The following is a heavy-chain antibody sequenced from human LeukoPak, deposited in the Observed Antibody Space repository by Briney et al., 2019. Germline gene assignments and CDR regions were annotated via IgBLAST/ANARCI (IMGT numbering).Heavy chain of an antibody. D-gene: IGHD3-3*01. CDR1: GDSITSSDYY. CDR3: ATSVGAIFGDYAFDI. V-gene: IGHV4-39*07. CDR2: VYHSGNT. J-gene: IGHJ3*02. Sequence: PSETLSLTCSVSGDSITSSDYYWGWIRQPPGKGLEWIGTVYHSGNTYYNPSLKSRLTILVDTSKNQFSLKLSSVTAADTAVYYCATSVGAIFGDYAFDIWGQGTMVTVSS.